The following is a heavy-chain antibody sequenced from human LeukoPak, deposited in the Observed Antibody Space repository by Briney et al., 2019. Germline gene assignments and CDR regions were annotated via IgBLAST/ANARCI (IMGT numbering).Heavy chain of an antibody. J-gene: IGHJ4*02. CDR2: IYYNGNT. D-gene: IGHD6-19*01. Sequence: SETLSLTCTVSGGSINNNYWSWIRQPPGKGLEWIGYIYYNGNTNYNSSLKSRVTMSVDTSKNQFSLELSSVIAADTAVYYCARGGWYSDSWGQGTLVTVSS. CDR3: ARGGWYSDS. CDR1: GGSINNNY. V-gene: IGHV4-59*01.